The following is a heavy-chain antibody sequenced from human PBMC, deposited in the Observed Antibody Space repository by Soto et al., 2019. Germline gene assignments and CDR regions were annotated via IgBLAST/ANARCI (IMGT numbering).Heavy chain of an antibody. Sequence: SVKVSCKASGGTFSSYAISWVRQAPGQGLEWMGGIIPIFGTANYAQKFQGRVTITADESTSTAYMELSSLRSEDTAVYYCARYSGYSYGRDDAFDIWGQGTMVTVSS. CDR1: GGTFSSYA. CDR2: IIPIFGTA. CDR3: ARYSGYSYGRDDAFDI. V-gene: IGHV1-69*13. J-gene: IGHJ3*02. D-gene: IGHD5-18*01.